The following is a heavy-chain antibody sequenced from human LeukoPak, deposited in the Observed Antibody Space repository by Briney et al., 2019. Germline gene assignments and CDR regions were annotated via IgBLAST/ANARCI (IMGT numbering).Heavy chain of an antibody. V-gene: IGHV1-2*02. CDR3: ARDLRPYYYYYYMDV. J-gene: IGHJ6*03. D-gene: IGHD5/OR15-5a*01. CDR2: INPNSGGT. CDR1: GDTFTGYY. Sequence: ASVKVSCKASGDTFTGYYMHWVRQAPGQGLEWMGWINPNSGGTNYAQKFQGRVTMTRDTSISTAYMELSRLRSDDTAVYYCARDLRPYYYYYYMDVWGKGTTVTVSS.